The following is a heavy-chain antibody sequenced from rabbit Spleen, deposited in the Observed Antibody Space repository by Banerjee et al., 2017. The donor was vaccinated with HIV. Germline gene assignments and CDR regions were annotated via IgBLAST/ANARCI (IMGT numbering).Heavy chain of an antibody. CDR3: ARDQTGYNFYLNL. J-gene: IGHJ4*01. Sequence: QEQLEESGGGLVQPEGSLTLTCTASGFSFSSSYYMCWVRQAPGKGLEWIGCINTGSGSAYYATWAKGRFTISKTSSTTVTLQMTSLTAADTATYFCARDQTGYNFYLNLWGPGTLVTVS. V-gene: IGHV1S45*01. CDR2: INTGSGSA. D-gene: IGHD7-1*01. CDR1: GFSFSSSYY.